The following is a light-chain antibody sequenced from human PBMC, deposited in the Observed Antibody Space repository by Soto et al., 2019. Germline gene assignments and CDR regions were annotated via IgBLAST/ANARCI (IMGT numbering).Light chain of an antibody. V-gene: IGKV3-20*01. CDR2: GAS. CDR1: ESVSSGY. J-gene: IGKJ3*01. CDR3: QQYGNSPPSVT. Sequence: EIVLTQSRNTLSLSPGETATLSCRASESVSSGYLVWYQQKPAQAPRLLIYGASTRATGIPDRFSGSGSGTDFTLTISRLEPEDFAVYYCQQYGNSPPSVTFGPGTKVDIK.